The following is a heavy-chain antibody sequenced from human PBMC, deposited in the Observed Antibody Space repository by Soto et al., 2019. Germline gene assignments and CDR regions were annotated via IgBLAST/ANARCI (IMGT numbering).Heavy chain of an antibody. D-gene: IGHD1-1*01. CDR2: IYATGTT. Sequence: TSETLSLTCTVSGASISGFYWSWIRKSAGKGLEWIGRIYATGTTDCNPSLKSRVMMSVDTSKKQFSLKLRSVTAADTAVYYCVRDGTKTLRDWFDPWGQG. V-gene: IGHV4-4*07. CDR1: GASISGFY. J-gene: IGHJ5*02. CDR3: VRDGTKTLRDWFDP.